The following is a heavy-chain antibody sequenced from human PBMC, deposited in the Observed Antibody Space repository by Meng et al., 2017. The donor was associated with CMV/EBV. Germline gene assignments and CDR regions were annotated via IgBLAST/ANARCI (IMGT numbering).Heavy chain of an antibody. J-gene: IGHJ4*02. V-gene: IGHV1-46*01. CDR2: INPSGGST. CDR1: GFTVSSNY. Sequence: VQAVESGGGVVQPGGSLRLSCAASGFTVSSNYMHWVRQAPGQGLEWMGIINPSGGSTSYAQKFQGRVTMTRDTSTSTVYMELSSLRSEDTAVYYCAEGDYGDAQVWGQGTLVTVSS. CDR3: AEGDYGDAQV. D-gene: IGHD4-17*01.